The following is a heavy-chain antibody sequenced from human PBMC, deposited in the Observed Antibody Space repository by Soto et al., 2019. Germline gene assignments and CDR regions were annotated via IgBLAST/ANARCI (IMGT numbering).Heavy chain of an antibody. D-gene: IGHD5-18*01. Sequence: GSLRLSCAASGFSFSNYGMHWVRQAPGKGLEWVATIWYDGSHKYYADSVEGRFTISRHNSYNTLFLQMDGLRAEDTAVYFCARDSRYGSSYNSIFDYWGQGALVTVSS. CDR1: GFSFSNYG. CDR2: IWYDGSHK. CDR3: ARDSRYGSSYNSIFDY. J-gene: IGHJ4*02. V-gene: IGHV3-33*01.